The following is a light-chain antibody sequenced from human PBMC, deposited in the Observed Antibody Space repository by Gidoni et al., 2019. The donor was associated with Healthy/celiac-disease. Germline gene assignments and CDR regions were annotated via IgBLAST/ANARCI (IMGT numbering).Light chain of an antibody. CDR1: NIGSKS. CDR2: DDS. V-gene: IGLV3-21*03. Sequence: SSVLTQPPSVSVAPGKTARITCGGNNIGSKSVHWYQQKPGQAPVLVVYDDSDRPSGIPERFSGSNSGNKATLTISRVEAGDEADYYCQVWDSSSDPHVVFGGGTKLTVL. J-gene: IGLJ2*01. CDR3: QVWDSSSDPHVV.